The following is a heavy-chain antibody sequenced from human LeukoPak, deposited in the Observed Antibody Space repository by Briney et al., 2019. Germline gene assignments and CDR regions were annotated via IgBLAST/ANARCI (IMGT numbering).Heavy chain of an antibody. V-gene: IGHV3-33*01. J-gene: IGHJ4*02. CDR2: IWSDGTNK. CDR1: GFTSNHYG. D-gene: IGHD4-11*01. Sequence: GGSLRLSCAATGFTSNHYGMHWVRQAPGKGLEWVAVIWSDGTNKYYAGSVKGRFTISRADSRNTVYLQMNTLRPEDTGMYYCARDAQRGFDYSNSLRYWGQGTPVTVST. CDR3: ARDAQRGFDYSNSLRY.